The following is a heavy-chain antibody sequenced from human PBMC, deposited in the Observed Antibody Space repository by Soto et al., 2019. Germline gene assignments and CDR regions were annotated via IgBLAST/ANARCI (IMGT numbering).Heavy chain of an antibody. CDR1: GFSLSNARMG. D-gene: IGHD3-16*02. CDR3: ARILSDYVWGSYRPDAFDI. CDR2: IFSNDEK. V-gene: IGHV2-26*01. Sequence: YGPTLVNPTETLTLTCTVSGFSLSNARMGVSWIRQPPGKALEWLAHIFSNDEKSYSTSLKSRLTISKDTSKSQVVLTMTNMDPVDTATYYCARILSDYVWGSYRPDAFDIWGQGTMVTVSS. J-gene: IGHJ3*02.